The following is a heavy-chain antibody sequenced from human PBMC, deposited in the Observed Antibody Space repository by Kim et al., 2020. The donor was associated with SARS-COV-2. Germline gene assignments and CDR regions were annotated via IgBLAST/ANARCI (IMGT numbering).Heavy chain of an antibody. D-gene: IGHD6-6*01. CDR1: GGSISSYY. CDR3: ARDIGTYSSS. Sequence: SETLSLTCTVSGGSISSYYWSWIRQPPGKGLEWIGYIYYSGSTNYNPSLKSRVTISVDTSKNQFSLKLSSVTAADTAVYYCARDIGTYSSSWGQGTLVTVSS. V-gene: IGHV4-59*13. CDR2: IYYSGST. J-gene: IGHJ4*02.